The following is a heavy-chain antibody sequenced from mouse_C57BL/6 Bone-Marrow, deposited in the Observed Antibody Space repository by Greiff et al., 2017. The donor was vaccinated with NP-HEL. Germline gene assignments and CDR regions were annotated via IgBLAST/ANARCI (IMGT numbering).Heavy chain of an antibody. J-gene: IGHJ4*01. CDR3: ARPDYGDAMDY. V-gene: IGHV5-15*01. D-gene: IGHD2-4*01. Sequence: EVQLVESGGGLVQPGGSLKLSCAASGFTFSDYGMAWVRQAPRKGPEWVAFISNLAYSIYSADTVTGRFTISRENAKNTLYLEMSSLRSEDTAMYYCARPDYGDAMDYWGQGTSVTVSS. CDR1: GFTFSDYG. CDR2: ISNLAYSI.